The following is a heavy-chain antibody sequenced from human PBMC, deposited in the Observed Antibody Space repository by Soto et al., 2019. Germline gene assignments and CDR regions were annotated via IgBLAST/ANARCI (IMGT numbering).Heavy chain of an antibody. CDR1: DDSIGTSRYY. CDR2: VYYSGTT. V-gene: IGHV4-39*01. Sequence: SETLSLTCSVSDDSIGTSRYYWGWIRHPPGKGLEWIGSVYYSGTTSYNPSLKSRVTISVDTSKKEFSLKLRSVTAADTAVYYCASSLTVTASYNWFDPWGQGTLVTVSS. D-gene: IGHD2-21*02. CDR3: ASSLTVTASYNWFDP. J-gene: IGHJ5*02.